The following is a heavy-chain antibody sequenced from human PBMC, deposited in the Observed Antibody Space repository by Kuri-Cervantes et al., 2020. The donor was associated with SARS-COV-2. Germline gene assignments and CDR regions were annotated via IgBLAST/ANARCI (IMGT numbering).Heavy chain of an antibody. CDR2: ISYDGSDR. CDR1: GFTFSNYG. D-gene: IGHD1-7*01. J-gene: IGHJ6*02. CDR3: AREGVTGTTYYYYYGMDV. Sequence: GESLKISCAASGFTFSNYGMHWVRQAPGKGLEWVAVISYDGSDRYYADSVKGRFTISRDNAKNSLYLQMNSLRDEDTAVYYCAREGVTGTTYYYYYGMDVWGQGTTVTVSS. V-gene: IGHV3-30*03.